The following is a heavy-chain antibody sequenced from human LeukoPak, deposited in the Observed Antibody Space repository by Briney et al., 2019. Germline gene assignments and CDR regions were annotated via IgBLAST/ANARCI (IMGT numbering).Heavy chain of an antibody. D-gene: IGHD2/OR15-2a*01. Sequence: PGGSLRLSCAASGFTFSSYAMHWVRQAAGKGLEWEAVISYDGSNKYYADSVKGRFTISRDNSKDTLYLQMNSLRAEDTAVYYCAKDLSILYSLDYWGQGTLVTVSS. CDR2: ISYDGSNK. V-gene: IGHV3-30*04. CDR1: GFTFSSYA. CDR3: AKDLSILYSLDY. J-gene: IGHJ4*02.